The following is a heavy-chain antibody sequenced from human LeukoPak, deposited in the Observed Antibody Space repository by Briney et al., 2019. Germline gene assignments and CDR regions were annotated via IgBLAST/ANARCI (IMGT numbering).Heavy chain of an antibody. V-gene: IGHV4-39*02. CDR2: IFYNGGP. D-gene: IGHD3-22*01. Sequence: SETLSLTCTASGDSITNSNYDWGWVRQSPGRGLEWLGNIFYNGGPYYNPSFKSRVAISVDTSKNHFSLTLNAVTAADTAVYYCATPYYYDNSVYAFDIWGQGTMVTVSS. CDR1: GDSITNSNYD. CDR3: ATPYYYDNSVYAFDI. J-gene: IGHJ3*02.